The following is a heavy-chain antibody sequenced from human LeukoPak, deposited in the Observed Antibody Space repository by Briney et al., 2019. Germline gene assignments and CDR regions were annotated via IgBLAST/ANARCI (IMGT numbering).Heavy chain of an antibody. V-gene: IGHV3-23*01. D-gene: IGHD3-16*01. CDR3: TRDRSYGFDP. CDR1: EFTFRDYA. J-gene: IGHJ5*02. Sequence: GGSLRLSCAASEFTFRDYAMSWVRQAPEKGLEWVSIISGSGGSTNYADSVKGRFTISRDNAKKKVYLQMNNLRVDDTALYFCTRDRSYGFDPWGQGTLVTVSS. CDR2: ISGSGGST.